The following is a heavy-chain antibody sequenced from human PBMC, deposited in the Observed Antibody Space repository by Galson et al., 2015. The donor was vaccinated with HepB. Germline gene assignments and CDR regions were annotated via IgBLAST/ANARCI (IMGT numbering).Heavy chain of an antibody. V-gene: IGHV4-61*02. J-gene: IGHJ4*02. D-gene: IGHD6-19*01. CDR1: GGSISSGSYY. Sequence: QVQLQESGPGLVKPSETLSLTCTVSGGSISSGSYYWSWIRQPAGKGLEWIGRIYTSGSTNYNPSLKSRVTMSVDTSENQFSLKLSSVTAADTAVYYCARDLRAVAGTFDYWGQGTLVTVSS. CDR3: ARDLRAVAGTFDY. CDR2: IYTSGST.